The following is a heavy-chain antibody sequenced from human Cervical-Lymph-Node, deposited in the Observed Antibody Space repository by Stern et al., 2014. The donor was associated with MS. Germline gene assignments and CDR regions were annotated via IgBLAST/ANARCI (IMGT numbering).Heavy chain of an antibody. J-gene: IGHJ5*02. CDR3: AKHADSAGGA. V-gene: IGHV3-72*01. CDR1: GFTFSDSF. D-gene: IGHD3-10*01. CDR2: IRNKGSSYTT. Sequence: EVQLVQSGGGLVQPGGSLRLSCEASGFTFSDSFMDWVRQAPGKGLEWVGRIRNKGSSYTTQYVASVEGRVTIPRDDSKKSLFLQMNSLKTEDTAGFYCAKHADSAGGAWGQGTLVTVSS.